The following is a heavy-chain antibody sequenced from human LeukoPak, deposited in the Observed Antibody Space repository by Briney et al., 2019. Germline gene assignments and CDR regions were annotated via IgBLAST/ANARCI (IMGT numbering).Heavy chain of an antibody. D-gene: IGHD3-3*01. CDR3: ARLGGSGGYYFDY. V-gene: IGHV3-48*03. CDR2: IRSSVGTI. CDR1: GFTFSSYE. Sequence: GGSLRLSCAASGFTFSSYEMIWVRQAPGKGLEWVSYIRSSVGTIYYADSVKGRFTISRDNAKNSLYLQMNSLRAEDTAVYYCARLGGSGGYYFDYWGQGTLVTVSS. J-gene: IGHJ4*02.